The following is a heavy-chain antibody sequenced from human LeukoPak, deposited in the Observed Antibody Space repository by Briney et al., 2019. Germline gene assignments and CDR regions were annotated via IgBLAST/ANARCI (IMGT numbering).Heavy chain of an antibody. CDR1: GYTFTGYY. V-gene: IGHV1-2*02. CDR3: ASLYDSGSYLVDY. D-gene: IGHD1-26*01. Sequence: ASVKVSCKASGYTFTGYYMHWVRQAPGQGLEWMGWINPNSGGTNYAQKFQGRVTMTRNTSISTAYMELSRLRSDDTAVYYCASLYDSGSYLVDYWGQGTLVTVSS. CDR2: INPNSGGT. J-gene: IGHJ4*02.